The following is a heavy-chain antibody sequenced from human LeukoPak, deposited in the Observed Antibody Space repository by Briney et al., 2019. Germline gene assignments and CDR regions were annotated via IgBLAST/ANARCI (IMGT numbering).Heavy chain of an antibody. V-gene: IGHV1-69*13. J-gene: IGHJ6*02. CDR2: IIPIFGTA. CDR3: ARGRYYGSGSYSTTRYYGMDV. CDR1: GGTFSSYA. Sequence: SVKVSCKASGGTFSSYAISWVRQAPGQGLEWMGGIIPIFGTANYAQKFQGRVTITADESTSTAYMELSSLRSEDTAVYYCARGRYYGSGSYSTTRYYGMDVWGQGTTVTASS. D-gene: IGHD3-10*01.